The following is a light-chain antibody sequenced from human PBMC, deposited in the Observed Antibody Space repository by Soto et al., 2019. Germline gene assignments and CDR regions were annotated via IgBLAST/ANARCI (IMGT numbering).Light chain of an antibody. CDR3: QQYYNWPRT. J-gene: IGKJ1*01. CDR1: QSVSSN. V-gene: IGKV3-15*01. Sequence: EMVMTQSPATLSVSPGERATLSCRAGQSVSSNLAWYQQKPGQPPRLLIYGTSTRATGIPARFSGSGSGTEFTLTISSLQSEDFAVYYCQQYYNWPRTFGQGTKVDIK. CDR2: GTS.